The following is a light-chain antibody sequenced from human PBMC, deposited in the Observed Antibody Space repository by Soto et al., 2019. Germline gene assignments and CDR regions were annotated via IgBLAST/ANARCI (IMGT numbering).Light chain of an antibody. V-gene: IGKV1-33*01. J-gene: IGKJ1*01. Sequence: DIQMTQSPSSLSASVGDRVTITCQASQDISNYLNWYQQKPGKAPKLLIYDASNLETGGPSRFSGSGSGTDFTFTISILQTEDIATYYCHQYDNLPRTFGQGTKVEIK. CDR1: QDISNY. CDR2: DAS. CDR3: HQYDNLPRT.